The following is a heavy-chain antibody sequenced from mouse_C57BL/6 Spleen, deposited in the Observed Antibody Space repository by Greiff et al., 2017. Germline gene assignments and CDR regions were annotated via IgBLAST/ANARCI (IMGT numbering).Heavy chain of an antibody. CDR3: ASGTNYYGSSDTYFDV. Sequence: VQLQQPGAELVKPGASVKLSCKASGYTFTSYWMHWVKQRPGRGLEWIGRIDPNGGGTKYNEKFKGKATLTVDTPSSTAYMQHSSLTSEDSEVSYVASGTNYYGSSDTYFDVWGTGTTVTVSS. CDR1: GYTFTSYW. CDR2: IDPNGGGT. D-gene: IGHD1-1*01. V-gene: IGHV1-72*01. J-gene: IGHJ1*03.